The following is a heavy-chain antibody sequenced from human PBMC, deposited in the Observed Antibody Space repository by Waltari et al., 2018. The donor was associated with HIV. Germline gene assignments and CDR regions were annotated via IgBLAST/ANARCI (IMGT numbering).Heavy chain of an antibody. CDR1: GLPVRDPY. V-gene: IGHV3-53*01. Sequence: EVGLVESGGGLIQPGGSLRLSCIVSGLPVRDPYMTWVRQAPGKGLEWVSVIYADDSTFYADSVKGRFIISRDYSKNTLYLQMSSLRADDAAVYFCARGSFSSGGGAFDIWGLGAKVSVSS. CDR2: IYADDST. D-gene: IGHD2-15*01. CDR3: ARGSFSSGGGAFDI. J-gene: IGHJ3*02.